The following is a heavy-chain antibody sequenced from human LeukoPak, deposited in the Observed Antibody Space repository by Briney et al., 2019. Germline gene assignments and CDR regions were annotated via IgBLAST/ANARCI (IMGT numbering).Heavy chain of an antibody. CDR1: GYTFSSYY. CDR2: INPSGGST. J-gene: IGHJ4*02. D-gene: IGHD3-10*01. CDR3: ARSRITMVRGVPDY. Sequence: ASVKVSCKASGYTFSSYYMHWVRLAPGQGLEWMGIINPSGGSTSYARKFQGRVTMTTDTSTSTAYMELRSLRSDDTAVYYCARSRITMVRGVPDYWGQGTLVTVSS. V-gene: IGHV1-46*01.